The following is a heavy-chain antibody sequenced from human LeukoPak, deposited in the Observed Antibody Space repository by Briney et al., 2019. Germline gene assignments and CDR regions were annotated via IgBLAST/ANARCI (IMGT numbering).Heavy chain of an antibody. V-gene: IGHV3-21*01. Sequence: GGSLRLSCAASGFTFSSYSMNWVRQAPGKGLEWVSSISSSSSYRYYADSVKGRFTISRDNAKNSLYLQMNSLRAEDTAVYYCARVIWGCSGGSCYSVDYWGQGTLVTVSS. CDR1: GFTFSSYS. D-gene: IGHD2-15*01. J-gene: IGHJ4*02. CDR3: ARVIWGCSGGSCYSVDY. CDR2: ISSSSSYR.